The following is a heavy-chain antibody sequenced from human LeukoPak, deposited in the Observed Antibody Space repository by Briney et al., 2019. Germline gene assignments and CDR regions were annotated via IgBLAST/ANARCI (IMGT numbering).Heavy chain of an antibody. CDR1: GGSFSGYY. CDR2: INHNGST. D-gene: IGHD2-15*01. J-gene: IGHJ4*02. Sequence: SETLSLTCAVYGGSFSGYYWSWIRQPPGKGLEWIGEINHNGSTNYNPSPKSRVTISVDTSKNQFSLKLSSVTAADTAVYYCARVGRLYCSGGSCYSRSFDYWGQGTLVTVSS. V-gene: IGHV4-34*01. CDR3: ARVGRLYCSGGSCYSRSFDY.